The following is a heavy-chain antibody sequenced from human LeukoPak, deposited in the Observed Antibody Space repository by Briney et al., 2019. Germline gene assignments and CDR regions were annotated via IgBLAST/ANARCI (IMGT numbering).Heavy chain of an antibody. CDR2: ISYDGSNK. CDR3: ARDIWTAMETGSFDY. Sequence: PGRSLRLSCAASGFTFSSYAMHWVRQAPGKGLEWVAVISYDGSNKYYADSVKGRFAISRDNSKNTLYLQMNSLRAEDTAVYYCARDIWTAMETGSFDYWGQGTLVTVSS. J-gene: IGHJ4*02. CDR1: GFTFSSYA. V-gene: IGHV3-30*09. D-gene: IGHD5-18*01.